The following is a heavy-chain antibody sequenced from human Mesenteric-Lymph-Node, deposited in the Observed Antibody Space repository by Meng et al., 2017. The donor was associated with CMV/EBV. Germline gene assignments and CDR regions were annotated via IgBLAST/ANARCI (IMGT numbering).Heavy chain of an antibody. Sequence: SETLSLTCTVSGGSISSYYWSWIRQPPGKGLEWIGYIYYSGSTNYNPSLKSRVTISVDTSKNQFSLKLSSVTAADTAVYYCARSRLAAAGTFWFDPWGQGTLVTVSS. CDR2: IYYSGST. CDR3: ARSRLAAAGTFWFDP. CDR1: GGSISSYY. D-gene: IGHD6-13*01. J-gene: IGHJ5*02. V-gene: IGHV4-59*01.